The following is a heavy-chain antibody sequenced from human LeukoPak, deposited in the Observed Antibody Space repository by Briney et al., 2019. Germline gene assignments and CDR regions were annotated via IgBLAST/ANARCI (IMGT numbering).Heavy chain of an antibody. J-gene: IGHJ4*02. Sequence: SVKVSCKASGGTFSSYAISWVRQAPGQGLEWMGGIIPIFGTANYAQKFQGRVTITADESTSTAYMELSSLRSEDTAVYYCAREIAAGGWRGFDYWGQGTLVTVSS. CDR1: GGTFSSYA. D-gene: IGHD6-13*01. CDR2: IIPIFGTA. CDR3: AREIAAGGWRGFDY. V-gene: IGHV1-69*01.